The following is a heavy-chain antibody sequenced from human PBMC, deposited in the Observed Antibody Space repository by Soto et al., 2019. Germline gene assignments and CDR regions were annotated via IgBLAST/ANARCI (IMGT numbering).Heavy chain of an antibody. D-gene: IGHD3-9*01. CDR1: GFTFSSYS. J-gene: IGHJ4*02. Sequence: EVQLVESGGGLVQPGGSLRLSCAASGFTFSSYSMNWVRQAPGKGLEWVSYISSTSSTIYYADSVKGRFTISRDNAKNSLYLQMNSLRAEDTAVYYCARSLTIFDYWGQGTPVTVSS. CDR3: ARSLTIFDY. CDR2: ISSTSSTI. V-gene: IGHV3-48*01.